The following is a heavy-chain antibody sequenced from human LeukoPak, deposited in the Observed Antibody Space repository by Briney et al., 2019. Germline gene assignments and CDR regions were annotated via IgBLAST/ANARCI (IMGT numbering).Heavy chain of an antibody. D-gene: IGHD3-10*01. CDR3: ARASWSRSYYGY. V-gene: IGHV4-34*01. CDR1: GGSFSGYY. Sequence: SETLSLTCAVYGGSFSGYYWSWVRQPPGKGLEWIGEVNHSGRTNYNPSLKSRVTISVDTSKNQFSLNLSSVTAADTAVYYCARASWSRSYYGYWGQGTLVTVSS. J-gene: IGHJ4*02. CDR2: VNHSGRT.